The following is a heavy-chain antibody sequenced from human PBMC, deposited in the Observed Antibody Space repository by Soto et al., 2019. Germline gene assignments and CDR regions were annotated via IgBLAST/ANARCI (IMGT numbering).Heavy chain of an antibody. CDR2: MYNTGST. CDR1: GGTISRYY. Sequence: QVQLQESGPGLVKPSETLSLTCTVSGGTISRYYWSWIRQPPGKGLEWIGYMYNTGSTVYNPSFTRRVTIPVDPSKNQFSRKLNSEPAADTAVYYCARDLWGYCGTDCYPLDVWGQGTTVTVSS. V-gene: IGHV4-59*01. CDR3: ARDLWGYCGTDCYPLDV. D-gene: IGHD2-21*02. J-gene: IGHJ6*02.